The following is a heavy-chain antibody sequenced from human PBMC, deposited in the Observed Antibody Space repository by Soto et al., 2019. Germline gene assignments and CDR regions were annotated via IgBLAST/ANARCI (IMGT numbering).Heavy chain of an antibody. J-gene: IGHJ6*02. D-gene: IGHD6-13*01. CDR1: GFTFSSYG. Sequence: ESGGGVVQPGRSLRLSCAASGFTFSSYGMHWVRQAPGKGLEWVAVIWYDGSNKYYADSVKGRFTISRDNSKNTLYLQMNSLRAEDTAVYYCARNKQQQSFHYYYYGMDVWGQGTTVTVSS. CDR2: IWYDGSNK. V-gene: IGHV3-33*01. CDR3: ARNKQQQSFHYYYYGMDV.